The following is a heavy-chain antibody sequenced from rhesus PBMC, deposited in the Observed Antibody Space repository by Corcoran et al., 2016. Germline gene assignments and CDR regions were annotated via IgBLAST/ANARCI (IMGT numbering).Heavy chain of an antibody. D-gene: IGHD3-16*01. V-gene: IGHV4-65*02. Sequence: QAQLQESGPGLVKPSETLSLTCAVSGGSFSSSNWWSWIRQPPGKGLEWIGNIGGRSGSTYYNPSLKSRVSISKDTSKNQFSLKVNSVTAADTAVYYCARLGSHYFFDYWGQGVLVTVAS. CDR3: ARLGSHYFFDY. J-gene: IGHJ4*01. CDR2: IGGRSGST. CDR1: GGSFSSSNW.